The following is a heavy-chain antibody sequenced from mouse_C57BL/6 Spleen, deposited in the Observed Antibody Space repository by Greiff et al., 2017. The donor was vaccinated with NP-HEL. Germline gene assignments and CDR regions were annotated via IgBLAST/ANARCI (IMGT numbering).Heavy chain of an antibody. CDR1: GYTFTSYW. Sequence: QVQLQQPGAELVKPGASVKLSCKASGYTFTSYWMHWVKQRPGQGLEWIGMIHPNSGSTNYNEKFKSKATLTVDKSSSTAYMQLSSLASADSAGYNSARWEYWYFDVWGTGTTVTVSS. D-gene: IGHD4-1*01. V-gene: IGHV1-64*01. CDR2: IHPNSGST. J-gene: IGHJ1*03. CDR3: ARWEYWYFDV.